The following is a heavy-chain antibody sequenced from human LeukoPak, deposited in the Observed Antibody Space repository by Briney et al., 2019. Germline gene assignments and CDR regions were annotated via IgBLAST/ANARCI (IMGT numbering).Heavy chain of an antibody. V-gene: IGHV6-1*01. CDR2: TYYRSKWYN. D-gene: IGHD4-17*01. J-gene: IGHJ4*02. CDR3: AREAGDYGTEPRIDY. Sequence: SQTLSLTCAISGDSVSRNSAAWNWIRQSPSRGLEWLGRTYYRSKWYNDYAVSVKSRITINPDTSKNQFSLRLNSVTPEDTAVYYCAREAGDYGTEPRIDYWGQGTLVTVSS. CDR1: GDSVSRNSAA.